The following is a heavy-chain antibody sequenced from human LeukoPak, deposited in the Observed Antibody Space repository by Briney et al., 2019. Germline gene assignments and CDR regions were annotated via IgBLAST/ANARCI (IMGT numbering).Heavy chain of an antibody. CDR1: GYTFTSYY. J-gene: IGHJ3*02. CDR2: INPSGGST. D-gene: IGHD3-9*01. Sequence: GASVKVSCKASGYTFTSYYMHWVRQAPGQGLEWMGIINPSGGSTSYAQKFQGRVTMTRDMSTSTAYMELRSLRSDDTAVYYCAREPDYDILTGYTNAFDIWGQGTMVTVSS. CDR3: AREPDYDILTGYTNAFDI. V-gene: IGHV1-46*01.